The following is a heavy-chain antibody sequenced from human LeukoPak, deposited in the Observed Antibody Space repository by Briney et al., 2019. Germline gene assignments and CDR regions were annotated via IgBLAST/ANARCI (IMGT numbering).Heavy chain of an antibody. D-gene: IGHD6-19*01. J-gene: IGHJ4*02. V-gene: IGHV1-2*02. CDR3: ARGQQWLEAFDY. Sequence: GASVKASCKPSGYTFTGYYIHWVRQAPGHGLEWMGWINPNSGVTHYPPTFQGRVTMTRDTSIRTAYMEVSSLRSDDTAVYYCARGQQWLEAFDYWGLGTLVTVSS. CDR2: INPNSGVT. CDR1: GYTFTGYY.